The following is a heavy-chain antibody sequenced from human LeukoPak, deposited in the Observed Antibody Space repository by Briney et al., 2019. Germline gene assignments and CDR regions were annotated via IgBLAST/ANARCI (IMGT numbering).Heavy chain of an antibody. V-gene: IGHV3-7*01. Sequence: GGSLRLSCATSGFTFSTHWMIWVRQAPGKGLEWVANINPDGSDKQYLDSVKGRLTISRDSARNSLYLQMNSLRAEDTAVYYCVSGSGWIFDYWGQGTLVTVSS. J-gene: IGHJ4*02. D-gene: IGHD6-19*01. CDR3: VSGSGWIFDY. CDR1: GFTFSTHW. CDR2: INPDGSDK.